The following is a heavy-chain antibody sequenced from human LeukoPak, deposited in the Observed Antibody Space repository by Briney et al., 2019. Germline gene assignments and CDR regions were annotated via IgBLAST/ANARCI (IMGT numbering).Heavy chain of an antibody. CDR2: IWYDGSKT. J-gene: IGHJ5*02. Sequence: GRSLRLSCAASGFTFSSHGMQWVRQAPGKGLEWVALIWYDGSKTNYVDSVMGRFTISRDSSKNTLYLQMDNLRLEDTAVYFCAKDLSYGSLWFDPWGQGTLVTVSS. V-gene: IGHV3-33*06. CDR1: GFTFSSHG. D-gene: IGHD3-10*01. CDR3: AKDLSYGSLWFDP.